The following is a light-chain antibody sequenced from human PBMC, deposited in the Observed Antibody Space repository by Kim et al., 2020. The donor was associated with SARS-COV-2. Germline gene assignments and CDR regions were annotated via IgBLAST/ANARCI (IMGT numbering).Light chain of an antibody. Sequence: SPGERATPSCRASQTVTSSYLAWYQQKPGQAPRLLIYGASSRATGFPDRFSGSGSGTDFTLTISRLEPEDFAVYYCQQYGDSPLTFGGGTKVDIK. V-gene: IGKV3-20*01. CDR2: GAS. CDR1: QTVTSSY. CDR3: QQYGDSPLT. J-gene: IGKJ4*01.